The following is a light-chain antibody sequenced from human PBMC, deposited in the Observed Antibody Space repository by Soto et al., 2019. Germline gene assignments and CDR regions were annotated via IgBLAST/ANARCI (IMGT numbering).Light chain of an antibody. CDR3: GTWDSNLSADV. J-gene: IGLJ1*01. Sequence: QSVLTQPPSVSAAPGQKVTISCSGSSSNIGKNYVSWYQQLPGTAPKLLIYDNNKRPSGIPDRFSGSKSGTSATLGITGLQTGDEADYYCGTWDSNLSADVFGTGTRSPS. CDR2: DNN. V-gene: IGLV1-51*01. CDR1: SSNIGKNY.